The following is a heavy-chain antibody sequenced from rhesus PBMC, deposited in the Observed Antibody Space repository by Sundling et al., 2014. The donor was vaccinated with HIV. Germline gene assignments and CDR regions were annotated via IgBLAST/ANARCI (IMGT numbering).Heavy chain of an antibody. CDR2: ISYDGSKI. CDR3: ARGSDYLDY. J-gene: IGHJ4*01. CDR1: GFTFRNYG. V-gene: IGHV3-54*02. D-gene: IGHD3-22*01. Sequence: EVQVVESGGGLVQPGGSLRLSCSASGFTFRNYGMHWVRQAPGKGLEWVAVISYDGSKIYYADSVKGRFTISRDNSKHMLSLQGNNLNLEDTAVYYCARGSDYLDYWGQGVLVTVSS.